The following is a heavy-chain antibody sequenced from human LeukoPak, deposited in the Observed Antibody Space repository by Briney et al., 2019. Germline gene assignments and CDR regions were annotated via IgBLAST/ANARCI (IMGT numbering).Heavy chain of an antibody. CDR1: GASISSGYF. CDR3: ARVGGITIFGGASVMSNYYMDV. D-gene: IGHD3-3*01. CDR2: INHSALT. Sequence: PSETLSLTCAVSGASISSGYFWGWIRQPPGKGPEWIGSINHSALTYYNPSLKSRVTISVDTSYNQLSLNLTSLTAADTAVYYCARVGGITIFGGASVMSNYYMDVWGKGTTVLVSS. V-gene: IGHV4-38-2*01. J-gene: IGHJ6*03.